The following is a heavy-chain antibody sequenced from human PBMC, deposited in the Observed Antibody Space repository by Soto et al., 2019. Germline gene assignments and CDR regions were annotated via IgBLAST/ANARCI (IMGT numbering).Heavy chain of an antibody. D-gene: IGHD3-16*01. CDR3: VLVDNYVTPTPQDV. V-gene: IGHV1-18*01. CDR1: GYIFVNYG. J-gene: IGHJ6*02. Sequence: QVQLVQSGDEVKKPGASVKASCKASGYIFVNYGIAWARQAPGQGLEWMGWISPYTGNTHSATKIQGRLTMTTDTSTSTGYMDLGSLTSDDTAVYYCVLVDNYVTPTPQDVWGQGTTVTVSS. CDR2: ISPYTGNT.